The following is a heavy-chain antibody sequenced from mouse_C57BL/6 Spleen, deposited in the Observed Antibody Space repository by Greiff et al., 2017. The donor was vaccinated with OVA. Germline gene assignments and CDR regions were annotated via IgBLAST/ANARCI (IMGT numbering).Heavy chain of an antibody. J-gene: IGHJ2*01. CDR2: IDPETGGT. V-gene: IGHV1-15*01. CDR3: TRPYYYYGSSYYFDY. D-gene: IGHD1-1*01. Sequence: VHLVESGAELVRPGASVTLSCKASGYTFTDYEMHWVKQTPVHGLEWIGAIDPETGGTAYNQKFKGKAILTADKSSSTAYMELRSLTSEDSAVYYCTRPYYYYGSSYYFDYWGQGTTLTVSS. CDR1: GYTFTDYE.